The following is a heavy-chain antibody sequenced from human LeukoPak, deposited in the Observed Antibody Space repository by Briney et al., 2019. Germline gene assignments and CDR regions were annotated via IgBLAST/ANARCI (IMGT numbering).Heavy chain of an antibody. CDR2: INVGNGNT. CDR3: ARSPRILTAVKDY. Sequence: GASVKVSCKTSGYPFTSYAMHWVRQAPGQRLEWMGWINVGNGNTEYSRKFQGRLTITSDTPATTTYMEVSSLRSEDTAVYYCARSPRILTAVKDYWGQGTLVTVSS. V-gene: IGHV1-3*01. CDR1: GYPFTSYA. J-gene: IGHJ4*02. D-gene: IGHD3-9*01.